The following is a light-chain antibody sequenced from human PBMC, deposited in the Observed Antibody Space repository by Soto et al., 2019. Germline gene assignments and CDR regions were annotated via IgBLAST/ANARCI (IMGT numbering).Light chain of an antibody. CDR3: QKYNRAPPT. CDR1: QGISDY. CDR2: GSS. V-gene: IGKV1-27*01. J-gene: IGKJ1*01. Sequence: DIQMTQSPSSLSASVGDRVTITCLASQGISDYLAWYQQKPGKVPELLIYGSSTLQSGVPSRFSGSGSGTDFTLTISSRQPEDVATYYCQKYNRAPPTFGQGTKVVIK.